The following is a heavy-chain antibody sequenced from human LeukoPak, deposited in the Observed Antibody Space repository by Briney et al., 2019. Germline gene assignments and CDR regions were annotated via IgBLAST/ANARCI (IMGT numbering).Heavy chain of an antibody. CDR3: ARDSSDILTGYYHF. Sequence: ASVKVSCKTCGCTFNDYYLHWVRQAPGQGLEWLGWINPNSGRTNYAPKFQGRVTLTTDTSISTAYMELSSLISGDTALYYCARDSSDILTGYYHFWGQGTLVTVSS. CDR2: INPNSGRT. J-gene: IGHJ4*02. CDR1: GCTFNDYY. V-gene: IGHV1-2*02. D-gene: IGHD3-9*01.